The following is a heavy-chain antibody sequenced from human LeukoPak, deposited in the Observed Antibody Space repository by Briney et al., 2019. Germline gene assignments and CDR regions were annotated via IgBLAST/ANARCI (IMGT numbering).Heavy chain of an antibody. CDR3: ARGRYGDLRLDAFDI. V-gene: IGHV4-59*01. Sequence: PLGAPSLTPTVPGGSTRRYYWRWIRQLPGKGLEWIGYIYYSGSSNYNPSLESRVTISVDTSKNQFSLKLSSVTAADTAVYYCARGRYGDLRLDAFDIWGQGTMVTVSS. J-gene: IGHJ3*02. D-gene: IGHD4-17*01. CDR2: IYYSGSS. CDR1: GGSTRRYY.